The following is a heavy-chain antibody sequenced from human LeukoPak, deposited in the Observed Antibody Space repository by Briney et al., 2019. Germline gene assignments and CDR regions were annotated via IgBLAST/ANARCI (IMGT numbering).Heavy chain of an antibody. Sequence: GGSLRLSCAASGFTFSSYGMSWVRQAPGKGLECVSAISGSGGSTYYADSVKGRFTISRDNSKNTLYLQMNSLRAEDTAVYYCAKGLRLLEDCSSTSCYVDAFDIWGQGTMVTVSS. V-gene: IGHV3-23*01. D-gene: IGHD2-2*01. CDR2: ISGSGGST. J-gene: IGHJ3*02. CDR3: AKGLRLLEDCSSTSCYVDAFDI. CDR1: GFTFSSYG.